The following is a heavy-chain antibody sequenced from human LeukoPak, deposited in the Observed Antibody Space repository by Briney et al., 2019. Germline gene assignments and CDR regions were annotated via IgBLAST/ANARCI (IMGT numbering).Heavy chain of an antibody. CDR2: INWNGGRT. Sequence: GGSLRLSCVASGFTFDDYGMSWVRQGPGKGLEWVSTINWNGGRTGYADSVKGRFTISRDNAKNSLYLQMNSLRAEDTALYYCAILGGVDAFDIWGQGTMVPVSS. CDR3: AILGGVDAFDI. D-gene: IGHD3-16*01. CDR1: GFTFDDYG. J-gene: IGHJ3*02. V-gene: IGHV3-20*04.